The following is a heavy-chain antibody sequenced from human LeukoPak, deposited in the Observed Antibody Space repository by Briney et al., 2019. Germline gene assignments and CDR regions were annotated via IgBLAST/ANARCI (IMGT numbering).Heavy chain of an antibody. CDR2: ISDSGST. CDR1: GGSINGYY. V-gene: IGHV4-59*01. D-gene: IGHD4-17*01. Sequence: KPSETLSLTCTVSGGSINGYYWTWTRQPPGKGLEWIGYISDSGSTNYNPSLKSRVTMSVDSSNTEFSLRLNSVTAADTAVYYCARVFRGAVTSNWFDPWGQGTLVTVSS. CDR3: ARVFRGAVTSNWFDP. J-gene: IGHJ5*02.